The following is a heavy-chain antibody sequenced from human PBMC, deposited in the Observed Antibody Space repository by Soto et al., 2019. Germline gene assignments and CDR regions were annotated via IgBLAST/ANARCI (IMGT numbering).Heavy chain of an antibody. CDR1: GFTFSSYD. D-gene: IGHD6-6*01. Sequence: GGSLRLSCAASGFTFSSYDMHWARQATGKGLEWVSAIGTAGDTYYPGSVKGRFTISRENAKNSLYLQMNSLRAEDTAVYYCARELVNYGMDVWGQGTTVTVSS. J-gene: IGHJ6*02. CDR2: IGTAGDT. V-gene: IGHV3-13*01. CDR3: ARELVNYGMDV.